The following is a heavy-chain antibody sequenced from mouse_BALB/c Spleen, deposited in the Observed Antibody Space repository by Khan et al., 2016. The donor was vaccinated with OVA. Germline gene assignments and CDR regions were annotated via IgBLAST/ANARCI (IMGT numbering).Heavy chain of an antibody. Sequence: VQLMQSGPELVKPWDSVKISCKASGYSFTGYFMNWVMQSHGKSLEWIGRIIPHIGETFYNQKFKSKATLTVDASSSTAYMELRSLASEDSAVYYCARNYGSDMDYWGQGTTVTVSS. CDR1: GYSFTGYF. CDR2: IIPHIGET. V-gene: IGHV1-20*01. J-gene: IGHJ2*01. CDR3: ARNYGSDMDY. D-gene: IGHD1-1*01.